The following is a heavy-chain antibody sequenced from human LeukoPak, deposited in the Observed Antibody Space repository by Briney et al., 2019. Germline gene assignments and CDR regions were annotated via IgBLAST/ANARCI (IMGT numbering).Heavy chain of an antibody. J-gene: IGHJ4*02. V-gene: IGHV3-21*01. CDR3: ARVPADY. CDR2: ISGTSSYI. D-gene: IGHD2-2*01. CDR1: GFTFSSYS. Sequence: GGSLRLSCAASGFTFSSYSMSWVRQAPGKGLEWVSSISGTSSYIYYADSVKGRFTISRDNAKNPLYLQMNSLRAEDTAVYYCARVPADYWGQGTLVTVSS.